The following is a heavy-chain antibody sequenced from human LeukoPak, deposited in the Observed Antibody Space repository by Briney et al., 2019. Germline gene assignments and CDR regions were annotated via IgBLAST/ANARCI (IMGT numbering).Heavy chain of an antibody. Sequence: SETLSLTCTVSGGSISSYYWSWIRQPPGKELKWIGYIYYSGSTNYNPSLKSRVTISVDTSKNQFSLKLSSVTAADTAVYYCARSFYYDSSVPPGYSGQGTLVTVSS. V-gene: IGHV4-59*08. D-gene: IGHD3-22*01. CDR3: ARSFYYDSSVPPGY. CDR2: IYYSGST. CDR1: GGSISSYY. J-gene: IGHJ4*02.